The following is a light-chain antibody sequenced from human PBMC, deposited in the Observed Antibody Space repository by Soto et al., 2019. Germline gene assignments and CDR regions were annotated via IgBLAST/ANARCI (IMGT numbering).Light chain of an antibody. CDR1: SSDVGGYNY. J-gene: IGLJ2*01. Sequence: QAVVTQPASVSGSPGQSINISCTGTSSDVGGYNYVSWYQQHPGKAPKLIIYDVSNRPSGVSNHFSGSKSGNTASLTISGLQAEDEADYHCSSYTSSSTLVFGGGTKLTVL. CDR2: DVS. CDR3: SSYTSSSTLV. V-gene: IGLV2-14*03.